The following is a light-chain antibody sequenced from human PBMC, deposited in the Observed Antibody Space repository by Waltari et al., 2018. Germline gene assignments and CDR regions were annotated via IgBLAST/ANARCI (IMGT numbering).Light chain of an antibody. V-gene: IGKV3-20*01. CDR3: QHYLRLPVT. CDR2: GAS. J-gene: IGKJ1*01. CDR1: QSVSRA. Sequence: EIVLTQSPGTLSLSLGERATVSCRASQSVSRALAWYQQKPGQAPRLLIYGASTRATGIPDRFSGSGSGTDFRLTSSRLEPDDFAVYYCQHYLRLPVTFGQGTTVEI.